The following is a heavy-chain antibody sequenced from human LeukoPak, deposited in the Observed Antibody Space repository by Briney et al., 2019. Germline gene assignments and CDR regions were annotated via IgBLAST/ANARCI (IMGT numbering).Heavy chain of an antibody. CDR1: GFTFSDLW. D-gene: IGHD3-10*01. CDR2: IEPDGSDK. CDR3: AREYRLAGFDY. J-gene: IGHJ4*02. V-gene: IGHV3-7*01. Sequence: PGGSLRLSCAASGFTFSDLWMTWVRQAPGKGLEWVANIEPDGSDKYYVDSVKGRFTISRDNAKNSLYLQMNSLRDEDTAVYYCAREYRLAGFDYWGQGTLVTVSS.